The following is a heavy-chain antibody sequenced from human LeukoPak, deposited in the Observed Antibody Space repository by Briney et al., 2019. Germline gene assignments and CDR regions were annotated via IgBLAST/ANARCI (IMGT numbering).Heavy chain of an antibody. J-gene: IGHJ6*03. D-gene: IGHD1-7*01. V-gene: IGHV4-34*01. CDR1: GGSFNIYY. CDR3: ARRWNYGRNYYIDV. Sequence: PSETLSLTCAVYGGSFNIYYGSWIRQSPEKGLEWIGEMNDGGTINYNPSLLSRVTISLDRSKNQFSLKLTSVTTADTAVYYCARRWNYGRNYYIDVWGNGATVSVSS. CDR2: MNDGGTI.